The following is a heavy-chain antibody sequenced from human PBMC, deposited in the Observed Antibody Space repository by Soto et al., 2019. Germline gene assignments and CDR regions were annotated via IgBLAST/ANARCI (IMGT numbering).Heavy chain of an antibody. J-gene: IGHJ4*02. CDR1: GYTFTSYG. CDR3: AIELGPEAGDHYCFDY. V-gene: IGHV1-18*01. CDR2: ISAYSGNT. Sequence: QVQLVQSGAEVKKPGASVKVSCKASGYTFTSYGISWVRQAPGQGLERMGWISAYSGNTNYAQKPQGRLTLTADPSKSTAYMELRCLSSDDTAVYYCAIELGPEAGDHYCFDYWVQGTVGTVSS. D-gene: IGHD2-21*02.